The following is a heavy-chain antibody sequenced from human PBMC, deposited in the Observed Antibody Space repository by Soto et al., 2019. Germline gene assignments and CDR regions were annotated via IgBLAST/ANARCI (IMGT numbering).Heavy chain of an antibody. CDR1: GGSFSGYY. CDR3: ARGGKQQLVRVRNWFDP. V-gene: IGHV4-34*01. D-gene: IGHD6-13*01. CDR2: INHSGST. J-gene: IGHJ5*02. Sequence: QVQLQQWGAGLLKPSETLSLTCAVYGGSFSGYYWSWIRQPPGKGLEWIGEINHSGSTNYNPSLKSRVTISVDTSKNQLSLKLRSVTAADTAVYYCARGGKQQLVRVRNWFDPWGQGTLVTVSS.